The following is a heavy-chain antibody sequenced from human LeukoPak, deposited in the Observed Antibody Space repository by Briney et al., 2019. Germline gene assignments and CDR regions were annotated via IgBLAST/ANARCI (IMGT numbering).Heavy chain of an antibody. CDR1: GFIFSDYY. Sequence: NPGGSLRLSCAASGFIFSDYYMSWIRQAPAKGLEWVSYISSGGSTIYYADSVKGRFTISRDNAKNSLYLQMNSLRAEDTAVYYCARDIYYYDSRGYYFPGGSDYWGQGTLVTVSS. J-gene: IGHJ4*02. CDR3: ARDIYYYDSRGYYFPGGSDY. V-gene: IGHV3-11*04. D-gene: IGHD3-22*01. CDR2: ISSGGSTI.